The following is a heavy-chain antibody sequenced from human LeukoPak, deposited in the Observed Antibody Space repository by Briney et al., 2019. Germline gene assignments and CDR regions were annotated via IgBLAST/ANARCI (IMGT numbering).Heavy chain of an antibody. J-gene: IGHJ6*03. D-gene: IGHD5-18*01. CDR3: ARDTAHSHIYYYYYYMDV. Sequence: GGSLRLSCAASGFTFNSYWMSWVRQAPGKGLEWVANIKQDGSEKYYVDSVKGRFTISRDNAKNSLYLQMNSLRAEDTAVYYCARDTAHSHIYYYYYYMDVWGKGTTVTVSS. CDR1: GFTFNSYW. V-gene: IGHV3-7*01. CDR2: IKQDGSEK.